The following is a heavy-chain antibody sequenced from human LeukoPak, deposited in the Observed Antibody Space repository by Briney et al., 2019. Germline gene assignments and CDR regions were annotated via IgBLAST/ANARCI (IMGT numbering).Heavy chain of an antibody. Sequence: ASVKVSCKVSGYTLTELSMHWVRQAPGKGLEWMGGFDPEDGETIYAQKFQGRVTMTEDTSTDTAYMERSSLRSEDTAVYYCATDIRSTVEFDYWGQGTLVTVSS. V-gene: IGHV1-24*01. D-gene: IGHD4-23*01. CDR1: GYTLTELS. CDR2: FDPEDGET. CDR3: ATDIRSTVEFDY. J-gene: IGHJ4*02.